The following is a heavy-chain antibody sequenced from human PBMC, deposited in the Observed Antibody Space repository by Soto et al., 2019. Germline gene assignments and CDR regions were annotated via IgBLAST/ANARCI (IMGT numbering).Heavy chain of an antibody. J-gene: IGHJ4*02. Sequence: GGSLRLSCAASGFTVSSNYMSWVRQAPGKGLEWVSVIYSGGSTYYADSVKGRFTISRDNSKNTLYLQMNSLRAEDTAVYYCAGTWIAAAGREDYFDYWGQGTLVTVSS. CDR1: GFTVSSNY. CDR3: AGTWIAAAGREDYFDY. V-gene: IGHV3-53*01. CDR2: IYSGGST. D-gene: IGHD6-13*01.